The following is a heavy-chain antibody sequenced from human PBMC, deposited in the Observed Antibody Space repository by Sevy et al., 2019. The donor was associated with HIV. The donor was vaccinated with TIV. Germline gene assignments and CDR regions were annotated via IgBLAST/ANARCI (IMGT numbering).Heavy chain of an antibody. Sequence: GGSLRLSCAASGFNFSSYGMHWVRQAPGKGVEWVAFIGYDGSNKYYADSVEGRFTISRDNSKNTLYLQMNSLRAEDTAVYYCAKDQRWSSSYNWFDPWGQGTLVTVSS. D-gene: IGHD6-6*01. CDR1: GFNFSSYG. V-gene: IGHV3-30*02. J-gene: IGHJ5*02. CDR2: IGYDGSNK. CDR3: AKDQRWSSSYNWFDP.